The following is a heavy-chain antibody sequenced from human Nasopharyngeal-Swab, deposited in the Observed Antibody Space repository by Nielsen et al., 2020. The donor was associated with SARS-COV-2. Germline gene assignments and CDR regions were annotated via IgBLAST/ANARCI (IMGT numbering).Heavy chain of an antibody. Sequence: GGSLRLSCAASGFTFSSYAMSWVRQAPGKGLEWVSAINGSGGSTYYADSVKGRFTISRDNSKNTLYLQMNSLRAEDAAVYYCAKDPGGPYYYYGMDVWGQGTTVTVSS. CDR2: INGSGGST. J-gene: IGHJ6*02. CDR1: GFTFSSYA. V-gene: IGHV3-23*01. D-gene: IGHD3-10*01. CDR3: AKDPGGPYYYYGMDV.